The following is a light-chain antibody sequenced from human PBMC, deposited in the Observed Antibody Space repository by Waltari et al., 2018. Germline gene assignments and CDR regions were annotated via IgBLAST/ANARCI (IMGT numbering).Light chain of an antibody. Sequence: EIVLTQSPGTLSLSPGERATLSCRASQSVSSNCLAWYQQKPGQPPRLLIFSASSRITEIPDRFSGSGSGTDFTLTISRLEPEDFAVYYCQQCAGSPYTFGQGTKVEIK. J-gene: IGKJ2*01. V-gene: IGKV3-20*01. CDR1: QSVSSNC. CDR2: SAS. CDR3: QQCAGSPYT.